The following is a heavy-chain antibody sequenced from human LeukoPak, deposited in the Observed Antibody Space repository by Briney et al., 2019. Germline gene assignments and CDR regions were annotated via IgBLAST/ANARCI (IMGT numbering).Heavy chain of an antibody. CDR3: STTYYYDSSEGY. D-gene: IGHD3-22*01. Sequence: GGSLRLSCTSSGLTFREFAVSWFRQAPGKGLEWVGRIKSKTDGGTTDYAAPVKGRFTISRDDSKNTLYLQMNSLKTEDTVVYYCSTTYYYDSSEGYWGQGTLVTVSS. V-gene: IGHV3-15*01. J-gene: IGHJ4*02. CDR1: GLTFREFA. CDR2: IKSKTDGGTT.